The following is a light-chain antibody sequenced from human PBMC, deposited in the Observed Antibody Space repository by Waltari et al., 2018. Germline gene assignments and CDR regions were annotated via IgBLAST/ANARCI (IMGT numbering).Light chain of an antibody. CDR2: KAF. J-gene: IGKJ4*01. V-gene: IGKV1-5*03. Sequence: DIQMTQSPSTLSASVGDRITITCRASQSISDWLAWYQQKPGKAPKVLIYKAFTLESGVPSRFSGSGFGTEFTLTISSLQPDDLATYYCQQYNTFSVTFGGGTKVEIK. CDR1: QSISDW. CDR3: QQYNTFSVT.